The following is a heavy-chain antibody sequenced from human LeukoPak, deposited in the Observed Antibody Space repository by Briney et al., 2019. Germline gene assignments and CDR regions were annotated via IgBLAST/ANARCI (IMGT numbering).Heavy chain of an antibody. CDR1: GFTFSSFE. CDR3: AREDSPDALDI. V-gene: IGHV3-48*03. CDR2: IGSGGRTI. Sequence: HPGGSLRLSCEGSGFTFSSFEMNWVRQAPGKGLEWLSYIGSGGRTIYYADSVKGRFTISRDNARNSLYLQMNSLRAEDTAVYHCAREDSPDALDIWGQGTMVTVSS. D-gene: IGHD3-22*01. J-gene: IGHJ3*02.